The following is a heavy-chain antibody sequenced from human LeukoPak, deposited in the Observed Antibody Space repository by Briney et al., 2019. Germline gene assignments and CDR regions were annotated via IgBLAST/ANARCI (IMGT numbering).Heavy chain of an antibody. Sequence: PGRSLRLSCAASGFTFSTYGMHWVRQAPGKGLEWVALISYDGSDKYYADSVKGRFTISRDNSKNTLYLQMNSLRAEDTAVYYCARGITIFGVAEHFQHWGQGTLVTVSS. CDR3: ARGITIFGVAEHFQH. CDR1: GFTFSTYG. CDR2: ISYDGSDK. D-gene: IGHD3-3*01. J-gene: IGHJ1*01. V-gene: IGHV3-30*03.